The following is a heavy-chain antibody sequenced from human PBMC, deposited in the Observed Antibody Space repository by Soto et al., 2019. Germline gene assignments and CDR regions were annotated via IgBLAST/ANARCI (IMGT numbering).Heavy chain of an antibody. J-gene: IGHJ3*02. CDR1: GYSFTSYW. Sequence: GESLKISCKGSGYSFTSYWIGWVRQMPGKGLEWMGIIYPGDSDTRYSPSFQGQVTISADKSISTAYLQWSSLKASDTAMYYCARGGADDRFLEWLLHDAFDIWGQGTMVTVSS. D-gene: IGHD3-3*01. V-gene: IGHV5-51*01. CDR2: IYPGDSDT. CDR3: ARGGADDRFLEWLLHDAFDI.